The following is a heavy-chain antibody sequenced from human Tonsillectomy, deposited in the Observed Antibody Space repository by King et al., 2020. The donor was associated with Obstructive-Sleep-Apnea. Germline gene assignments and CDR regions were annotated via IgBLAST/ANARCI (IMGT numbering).Heavy chain of an antibody. CDR1: AGSFSTSY. Sequence: VQLQQWGAGLLKPSETLSLTCAVYAGSFSTSYWSWIRQPPGKGLEWIGEINHSGSSNCNPSLKSRVTISVDTSKNQFSLGLSSVTAADTAVYYCARVEEGGSIRGYGMDVWGQGTTVTVSS. CDR3: ARVEEGGSIRGYGMDV. CDR2: INHSGSS. J-gene: IGHJ6*02. D-gene: IGHD2-2*01. V-gene: IGHV4-34*01.